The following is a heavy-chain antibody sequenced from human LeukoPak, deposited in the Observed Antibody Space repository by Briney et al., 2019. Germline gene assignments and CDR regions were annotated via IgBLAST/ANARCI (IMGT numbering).Heavy chain of an antibody. D-gene: IGHD3-10*01. J-gene: IGHJ4*02. CDR2: FDPEDGET. CDR3: ATVPYYYGSGSSQFDY. V-gene: IGHV1-24*01. Sequence: ASVKVSCKVSGYTLTELSMHWVRQAPGKGLEWMGGFDPEDGETIYAQNFQGRVTMTEDTSADTAYMELSSPRSEDTAVYYCATVPYYYGSGSSQFDYWGQGTLVTVSS. CDR1: GYTLTELS.